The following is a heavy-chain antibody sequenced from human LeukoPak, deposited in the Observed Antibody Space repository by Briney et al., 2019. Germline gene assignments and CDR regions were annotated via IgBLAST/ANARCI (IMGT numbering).Heavy chain of an antibody. CDR3: AKGGDILTGYYLYWYFDL. CDR1: GSTFSAYA. D-gene: IGHD3-9*01. J-gene: IGHJ2*01. Sequence: TGGSLRLSCAASGSTFSAYAMSWVRQAPGKGLEWVSAISRSGSSTDYADSVKGRFTISRDNSKNTLYLQMNSLRPEDTAVYYCAKGGDILTGYYLYWYFDLWGRGTLVTVS. CDR2: ISRSGSST. V-gene: IGHV3-23*01.